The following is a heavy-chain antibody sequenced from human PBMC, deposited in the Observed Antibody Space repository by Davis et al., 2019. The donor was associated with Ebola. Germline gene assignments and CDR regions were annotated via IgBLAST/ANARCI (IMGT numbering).Heavy chain of an antibody. CDR1: FFPFSSYG. V-gene: IGHV3-30*18. CDR3: VKDSSNIWFDI. D-gene: IGHD2/OR15-2a*01. CDR2: ISYDGSNK. Sequence: GESLKISCAASFFPFSSYGMHWVRQAPGKGLEWVAVISYDGSNKYYADSVKGRFTISRDNSKNTLYLQMNSLRAEDTAVYYCVKDSSNIWFDIWGQGTLVTVSS. J-gene: IGHJ3*02.